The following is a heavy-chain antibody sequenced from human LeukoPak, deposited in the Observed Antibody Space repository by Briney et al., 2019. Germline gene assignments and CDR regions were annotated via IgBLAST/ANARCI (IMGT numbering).Heavy chain of an antibody. Sequence: PGGSLRLSCAASGFTFSSYAMSWVRQAPGKGLEWVSAISGSGGSTYYADSVKGRFTISRDNSKNTLYLQMNSLRAEDTAVYYGAKDHEVEVAFFDYWGQETLVTVSS. J-gene: IGHJ4*02. CDR3: AKDHEVEVAFFDY. D-gene: IGHD6-19*01. CDR1: GFTFSSYA. V-gene: IGHV3-23*01. CDR2: ISGSGGST.